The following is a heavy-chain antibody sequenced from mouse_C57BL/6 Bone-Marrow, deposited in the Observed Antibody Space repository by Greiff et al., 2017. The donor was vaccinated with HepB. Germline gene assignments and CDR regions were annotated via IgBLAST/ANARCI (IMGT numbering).Heavy chain of an antibody. Sequence: DVQLQESGPGLVKPSQSLSLTCSVTGYSITSGYYWNWIRQFPGNKLEWMGYISYDGSNNYNPSLKNRISITRDTSKNQFFLKLNSVTTEDTATYYCARDPSTVVAPGYFDVWGTGTTVTVSS. J-gene: IGHJ1*03. D-gene: IGHD1-1*01. CDR3: ARDPSTVVAPGYFDV. V-gene: IGHV3-6*01. CDR2: ISYDGSN. CDR1: GYSITSGYY.